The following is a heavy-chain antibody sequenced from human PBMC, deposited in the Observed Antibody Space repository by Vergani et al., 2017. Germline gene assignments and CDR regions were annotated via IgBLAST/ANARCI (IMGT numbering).Heavy chain of an antibody. Sequence: QVQLVESGGGVVQRGGSLRLSCATSGFTLSNYDMQWIRQGPGKGLEFVAFIQFDGSNQYYADSVKGRFTLSRDFSKNPLYLQRNSLRTDDTTTYYCAKHFRGWGIDYWGQGTQVIVS. V-gene: IGHV3-30*02. CDR2: IQFDGSNQ. CDR3: AKHFRGWGIDY. J-gene: IGHJ4*02. D-gene: IGHD3-16*01. CDR1: GFTLSNYD.